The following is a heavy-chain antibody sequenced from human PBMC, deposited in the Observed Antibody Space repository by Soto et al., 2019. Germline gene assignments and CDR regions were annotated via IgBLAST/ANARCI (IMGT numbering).Heavy chain of an antibody. D-gene: IGHD6-13*01. V-gene: IGHV1-2*04. CDR1: GYTFTGYY. J-gene: IGHJ4*02. CDR3: ARDSLSGIAAAKLDY. CDR2: INPNSGGT. Sequence: ASVKVSCKASGYTFTGYYMHWVRQAPGQGLEWMGWINPNSGGTNYAQKFQGWVTMTRDTSISTAYMELSRLRSDDTAVYYCARDSLSGIAAAKLDYWGQGTLVTVSS.